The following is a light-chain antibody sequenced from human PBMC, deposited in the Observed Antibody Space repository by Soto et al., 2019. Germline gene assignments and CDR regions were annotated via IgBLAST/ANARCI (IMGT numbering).Light chain of an antibody. CDR1: QSVNSNY. CDR3: QHRYNWLIT. CDR2: GAS. V-gene: IGKV3D-20*02. J-gene: IGKJ5*01. Sequence: ERVLAQSPGSLSLSSGDRATRSCRASQSVNSNYLTWYQQKPGLTPSLLIYGASSRATGIPDRFSGSASGTEFTLTISSLEPEDFAVYYCQHRYNWLITFGQGTRLEIK.